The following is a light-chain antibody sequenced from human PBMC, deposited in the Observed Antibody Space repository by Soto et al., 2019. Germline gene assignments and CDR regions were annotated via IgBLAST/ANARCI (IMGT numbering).Light chain of an antibody. CDR2: KAS. CDR1: QSIRSW. V-gene: IGKV1-5*03. CDR3: QQYDSYSAT. J-gene: IGKJ1*01. Sequence: DIQMTQSPSTLSASLGDRVTITCRASQSIRSWVAWYQQKPGKAPKLLIYKASTLESGVSSRFTGSGSGTEFTLTINSLQPDDFATYYCQQYDSYSATFGQGTKV.